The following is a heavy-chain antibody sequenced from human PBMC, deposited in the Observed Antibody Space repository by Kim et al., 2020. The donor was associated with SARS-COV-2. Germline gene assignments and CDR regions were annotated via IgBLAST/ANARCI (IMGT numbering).Heavy chain of an antibody. CDR2: IWYDGSNK. J-gene: IGHJ3*02. CDR1: GFTFSSYG. CDR3: ARDRDCSSTSCYLVFAFDI. Sequence: GGSLRLSCAASGFTFSSYGMHWVRQAPGKGLEWVAVIWYDGSNKYYADSVKGRFTISRDNSKNTLYLQMNSLRAEDTAVYYCARDRDCSSTSCYLVFAFDIWGQGTMVTVSS. V-gene: IGHV3-33*01. D-gene: IGHD2-2*01.